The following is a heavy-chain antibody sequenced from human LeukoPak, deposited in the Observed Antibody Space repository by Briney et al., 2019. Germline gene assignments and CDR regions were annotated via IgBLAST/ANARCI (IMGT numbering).Heavy chain of an antibody. Sequence: PSETLSLTCAVYGGSFSGYYWSWIRQPPGKGLEWIGYIYYSGSTNYNPSLKSRVTISVDTSKNQFSLNLSSVTAADTAVYYCAKSGGSGLIDYWGQGTLVTVSS. CDR3: AKSGGSGLIDY. CDR1: GGSFSGYY. V-gene: IGHV4-59*08. J-gene: IGHJ4*02. CDR2: IYYSGST. D-gene: IGHD1-26*01.